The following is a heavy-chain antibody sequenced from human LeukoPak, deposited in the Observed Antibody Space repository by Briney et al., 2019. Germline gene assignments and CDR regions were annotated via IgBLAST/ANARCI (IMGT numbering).Heavy chain of an antibody. D-gene: IGHD3-3*01. J-gene: IGHJ3*02. CDR2: IYYSGST. CDR3: ARLAIFGVVIEAFDI. CDR1: GGSISSGGYY. V-gene: IGHV4-31*03. Sequence: PSETLSLTCTVSGGSISSGGYYWSWIRQHPGKGLEWIGYIYYSGSTYYNPSLKSRVTISVDTSKNQFSLKLSSVTAADTAVYYCARLAIFGVVIEAFDIWGQGTMVTVSS.